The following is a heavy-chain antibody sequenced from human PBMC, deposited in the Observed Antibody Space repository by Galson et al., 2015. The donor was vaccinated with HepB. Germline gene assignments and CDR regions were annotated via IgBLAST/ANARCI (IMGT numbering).Heavy chain of an antibody. D-gene: IGHD5-12*01. Sequence: SLRLSCAASGFTFSYYNMDWVRQAPGKGLEWVSYISSTSSAIYYAASVRGRFTIYRDNAKNSLYLQTNSLRDEDTAIYYCARDNMVAGAVDIWGEGTMVAVSS. CDR2: ISSTSSAI. J-gene: IGHJ3*02. V-gene: IGHV3-48*02. CDR1: GFTFSYYN. CDR3: ARDNMVAGAVDI.